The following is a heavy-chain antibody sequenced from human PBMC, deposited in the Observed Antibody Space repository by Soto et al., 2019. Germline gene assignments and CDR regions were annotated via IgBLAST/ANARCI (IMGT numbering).Heavy chain of an antibody. V-gene: IGHV3-30-3*01. J-gene: IGHJ4*02. D-gene: IGHD3-22*01. CDR3: ARATYYYDSSVYYYFDY. Sequence: GGSLRLSCAASGFTFSSYAMHWVRQAPGKGLEWVAVISYDGSNKYYADSVKGRFTISRDNSKNTLYLQMNSLRAEDTAVYYCARATYYYDSSVYYYFDYWGQGTLVTVSS. CDR2: ISYDGSNK. CDR1: GFTFSSYA.